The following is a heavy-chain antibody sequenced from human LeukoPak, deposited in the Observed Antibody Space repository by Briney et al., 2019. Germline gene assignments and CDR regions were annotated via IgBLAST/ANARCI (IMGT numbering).Heavy chain of an antibody. Sequence: SETLSLTCSVSGYSISSGYYWGWIRQPPGKGLECIGTIYHSGSTYYNPSLKSRVTISVDTSKNQFSLKLGSMTAADTAMYYCARAMNKSGDYLGFDPWGQGTLVTVSS. CDR3: ARAMNKSGDYLGFDP. J-gene: IGHJ5*02. D-gene: IGHD3-3*01. CDR1: GYSISSGYY. CDR2: IYHSGST. V-gene: IGHV4-38-2*02.